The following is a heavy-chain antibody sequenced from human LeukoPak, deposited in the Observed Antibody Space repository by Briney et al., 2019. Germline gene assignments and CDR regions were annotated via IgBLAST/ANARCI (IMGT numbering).Heavy chain of an antibody. J-gene: IGHJ4*02. D-gene: IGHD3-22*01. V-gene: IGHV3-11*01. Sequence: PGGSLRLSCAASAFSFSDYSMSWIRQAPGQGLEWVSFISSSADITYYADSVKGRFTISRDNTKNSLYLQMNSLRAEDTAVYYCSVMHRYYDGSGYWVQWGQGTLVTVSS. CDR3: SVMHRYYDGSGYWVQ. CDR1: AFSFSDYS. CDR2: ISSSADIT.